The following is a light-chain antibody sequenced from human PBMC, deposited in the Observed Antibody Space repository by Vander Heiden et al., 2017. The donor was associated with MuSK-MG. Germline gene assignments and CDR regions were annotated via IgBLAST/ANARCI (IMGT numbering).Light chain of an antibody. CDR1: QSVFYSSNNKNS. V-gene: IGKV4-1*01. Sequence: DIVMTQSPDSLAVSLGERATINCKSSQSVFYSSNNKNSLSWYQQKPGQPPKLLIYWASTRQSGVPDRFSGSGSGTDFTLTISNLQAEDVAVYYCQQDYNTPHTFGGGTKLEIK. CDR2: WAS. CDR3: QQDYNTPHT. J-gene: IGKJ4*01.